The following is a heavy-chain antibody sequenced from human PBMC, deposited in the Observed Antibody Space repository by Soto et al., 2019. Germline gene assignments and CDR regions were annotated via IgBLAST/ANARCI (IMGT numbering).Heavy chain of an antibody. J-gene: IGHJ4*02. V-gene: IGHV4-39*01. CDR3: ERRYRGRGSSTGDY. CDR2: IYYSGST. D-gene: IGHD6-6*01. Sequence: QLQLQESGPGLVKPSETLSLTCTVSGGSISSSSYYWGWIRQPPGKGLEWIGSIYYSGSTYYNPSLKSRVTISVDTSKNQFSRKLSSVTAADTAVYYCERRYRGRGSSTGDYWGQGTLVTVSS. CDR1: GGSISSSSYY.